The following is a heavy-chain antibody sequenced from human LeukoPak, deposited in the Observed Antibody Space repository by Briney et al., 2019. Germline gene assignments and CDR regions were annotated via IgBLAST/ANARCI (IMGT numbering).Heavy chain of an antibody. V-gene: IGHV1-46*01. Sequence: ASVKVSCKASGYTFTSYYMHWVRQAPGQGLEWMGIINPSGGSTSYAQKFQGRVTMTRDMSTSTAYMELSSLRSEDTAVYYCAETYYYDSSGPKNKYYFDYWGQGTLVTVSS. CDR2: INPSGGST. CDR1: GYTFTSYY. D-gene: IGHD3-22*01. J-gene: IGHJ4*02. CDR3: AETYYYDSSGPKNKYYFDY.